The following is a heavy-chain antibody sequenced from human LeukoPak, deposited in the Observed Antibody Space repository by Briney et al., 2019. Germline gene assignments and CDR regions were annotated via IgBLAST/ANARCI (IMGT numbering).Heavy chain of an antibody. D-gene: IGHD3-16*01. CDR1: GGTFSSYA. CDR2: IIPIFGTA. CDR3: ARDSPNYDYVWGSYRPDAFDI. Sequence: SVKVSCKASGGTFSSYAISWVRQVPGQGLEWMGGIIPIFGTANYAQKFQGRVTITADESTSTAYMELSSLRSEDTAVYYCARDSPNYDYVWGSYRPDAFDIWGQGTMVTVSS. J-gene: IGHJ3*02. V-gene: IGHV1-69*13.